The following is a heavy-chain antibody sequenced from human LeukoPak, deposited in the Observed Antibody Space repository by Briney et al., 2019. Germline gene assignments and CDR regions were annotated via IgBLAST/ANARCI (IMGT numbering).Heavy chain of an antibody. Sequence: GGSLRLSCAVSGITLSNYGMSWVRQAPGKGLEWVSSISGTGGRTYYADSVKGRFTISRDNSKNTLDLQMNSLRADDTAVYYCARDGYSNYWYLNLWGQGTPVTVSS. CDR3: ARDGYSNYWYLNL. J-gene: IGHJ4*02. CDR1: GITLSNYG. D-gene: IGHD6-13*01. CDR2: ISGTGGRT. V-gene: IGHV3-23*01.